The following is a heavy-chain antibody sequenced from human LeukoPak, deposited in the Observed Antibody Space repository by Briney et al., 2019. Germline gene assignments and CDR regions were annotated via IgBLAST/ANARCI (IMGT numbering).Heavy chain of an antibody. CDR2: MNEGGSHI. V-gene: IGHV3-7*01. D-gene: IGHD1-1*01. CDR1: GFNFGVFW. J-gene: IGHJ4*02. Sequence: GGSLRLSCAASGFNFGVFWMSWVRQAPGRGLQWVASMNEGGSHIYYEDSVKGRFTISRDNARKSLFLQMNSLRAEDTAVYYCARLFDGVTTFDYWGQGALVTVSS. CDR3: ARLFDGVTTFDY.